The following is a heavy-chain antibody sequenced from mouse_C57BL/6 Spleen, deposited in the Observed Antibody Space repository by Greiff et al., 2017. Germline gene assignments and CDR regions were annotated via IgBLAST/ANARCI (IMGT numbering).Heavy chain of an antibody. J-gene: IGHJ2*01. CDR2: IDPSDSYT. Sequence: QVQLQQPGAELVRPGTSVKLSCKASGYTFTSYWMHWVKQRPGHGLEWIGEIDPSDSYTNYNQKFKGKATLTVDTSSRTAYMPPRSLTSEYSAVYYCARGVNWDDFDYWGQGTTLTVSS. CDR1: GYTFTSYW. V-gene: IGHV1-59*01. CDR3: ARGVNWDDFDY. D-gene: IGHD4-1*01.